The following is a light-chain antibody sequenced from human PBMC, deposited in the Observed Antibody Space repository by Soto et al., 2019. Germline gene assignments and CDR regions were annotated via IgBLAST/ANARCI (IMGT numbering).Light chain of an antibody. CDR3: QQRSNWPLT. J-gene: IGKJ4*01. Sequence: EIVLTQSPATLSLSPGERATLSCRASQSVSSYLAWYQQKVGQAPRLLIYDASNRATGIPARLSGSGSGTYFPLTISRLAPEDFAVYYCQQRSNWPLTFGGGTKVEIK. V-gene: IGKV3-11*01. CDR1: QSVSSY. CDR2: DAS.